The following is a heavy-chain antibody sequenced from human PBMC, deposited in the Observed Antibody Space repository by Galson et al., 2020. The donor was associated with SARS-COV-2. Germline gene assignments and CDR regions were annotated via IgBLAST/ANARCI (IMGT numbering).Heavy chain of an antibody. J-gene: IGHJ3*01. D-gene: IGHD3-9*01. V-gene: IGHV3-21*01. CDR1: GLTFSDYT. CDR3: ARLGGGVRYFDWPDAFDV. CDR2: ISSSSSYI. Sequence: KIGESLKISCAASGLTFSDYTMNWVRQAPGKGLEWVSSISSSSSYIYYADSVKGRFTISRDNAKNSLYLQMNSLRAEDTAMYFCARLGGGVRYFDWPDAFDVWGQGTMVTVSS.